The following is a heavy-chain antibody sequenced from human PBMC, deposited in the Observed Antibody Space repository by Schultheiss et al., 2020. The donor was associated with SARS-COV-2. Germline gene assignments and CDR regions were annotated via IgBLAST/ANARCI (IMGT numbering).Heavy chain of an antibody. J-gene: IGHJ6*02. Sequence: GGSLRLSCAASGFTFSSYDMHWVRQATGKGLEWVSAIGTAGDTYYPGSVKGRFTISRENAKNSLYLQMNSLRAEDTAVYYCAKDLIPAARIAVARYGMDVWGQGTTVTVSS. CDR3: AKDLIPAARIAVARYGMDV. D-gene: IGHD6-19*01. CDR1: GFTFSSYD. CDR2: IGTAGDT. V-gene: IGHV3-13*01.